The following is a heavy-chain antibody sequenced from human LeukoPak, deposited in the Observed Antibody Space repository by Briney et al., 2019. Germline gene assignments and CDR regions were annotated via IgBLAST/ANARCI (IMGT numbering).Heavy chain of an antibody. J-gene: IGHJ2*01. Sequence: SETLSLTCTVSGGSISSGDYYWRWIRQPRGKGLEWIGYIYYSGSTYYNPSLKSRVTISVDTSKNQFSLKLSSVTAADTAVYYCARDFHCSSTSCYYRWYFDLWGRGTLVTVSS. CDR1: GGSISSGDYY. CDR3: ARDFHCSSTSCYYRWYFDL. CDR2: IYYSGST. V-gene: IGHV4-30-4*01. D-gene: IGHD2-2*01.